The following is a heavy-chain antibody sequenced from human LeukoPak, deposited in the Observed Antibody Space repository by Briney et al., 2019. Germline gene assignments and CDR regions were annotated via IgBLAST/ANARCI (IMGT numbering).Heavy chain of an antibody. J-gene: IGHJ4*02. CDR1: GFTFSDYY. D-gene: IGHD3-22*01. V-gene: IGHV3-11*04. CDR3: ARDRDSYYYDTSGYLGYYFDS. CDR2: ISSSGSTI. Sequence: GGSLRLSCAASGFTFSDYYMSWIRLAPGKGLEWVSFISSSGSTIYYADSVKGRFTISRDNAKNSLYLQMNSLRAEDTAVYYCARDRDSYYYDTSGYLGYYFDSWGQGTLVTVSS.